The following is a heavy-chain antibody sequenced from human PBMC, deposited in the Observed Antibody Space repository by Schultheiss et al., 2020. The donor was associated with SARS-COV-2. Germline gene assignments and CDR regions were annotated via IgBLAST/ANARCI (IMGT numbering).Heavy chain of an antibody. J-gene: IGHJ6*02. V-gene: IGHV3-53*01. CDR3: ARDLSSQDIVIVPTGTVEDYYYDMDV. D-gene: IGHD2-2*01. CDR1: GFTVSSNY. Sequence: GGSLRLSCAASGFTVSSNYMSWVRQAPGKGLEWVSVIYSGGSTYYADYVKGRFTISRDNPKNTLYLQMNSLRAEDTAVYYCARDLSSQDIVIVPTGTVEDYYYDMDVWGQGTTVTVSS. CDR2: IYSGGST.